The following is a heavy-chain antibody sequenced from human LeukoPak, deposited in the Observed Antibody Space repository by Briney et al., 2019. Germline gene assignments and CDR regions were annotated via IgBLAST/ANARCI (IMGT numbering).Heavy chain of an antibody. CDR2: ISSSGKTI. CDR3: ATTSIAAAVPGCFDY. Sequence: GGSLRLSCEASGFTFSSYEMNWVRQAPGKGLEWVSYISSSGKTIYYADSTKGRFTVSRDNAKNSLYLQMNSLRAEDTAVYYCATTSIAAAVPGCFDYWGQGALVTVFS. CDR1: GFTFSSYE. D-gene: IGHD6-13*01. V-gene: IGHV3-48*03. J-gene: IGHJ4*02.